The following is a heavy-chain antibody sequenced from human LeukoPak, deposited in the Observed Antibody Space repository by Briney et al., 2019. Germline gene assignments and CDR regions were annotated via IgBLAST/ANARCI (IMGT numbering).Heavy chain of an antibody. CDR2: MHVGNGNT. CDR3: AREGSYCDGGDCYSFDF. J-gene: IGHJ4*02. V-gene: IGHV1-2*02. D-gene: IGHD2-21*02. CDR1: GYTFIANY. Sequence: ASVQVSCKASGYTFIANYLQWVRQAPGLGPEWLGWMHVGNGNTRYAPKFQGRVTLSRDTSINTAYMELGSLTSDDTAVYYCAREGSYCDGGDCYSFDFWGQGTLVTVSS.